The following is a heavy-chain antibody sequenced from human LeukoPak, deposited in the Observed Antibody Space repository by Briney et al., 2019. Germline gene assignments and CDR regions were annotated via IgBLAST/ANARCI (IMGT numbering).Heavy chain of an antibody. Sequence: SETLSLTCTVSGGSISTYYRNWIRQPPGKGLEWIGYIYYSGTTNYNPSLKSRVSMSVDTSKNQFSLKLNSVTAADTAVYYCARDVVAAVGTWDYWGQGTLVTVSS. D-gene: IGHD6-13*01. CDR2: IYYSGTT. J-gene: IGHJ4*02. CDR1: GGSISTYY. V-gene: IGHV4-59*01. CDR3: ARDVVAAVGTWDY.